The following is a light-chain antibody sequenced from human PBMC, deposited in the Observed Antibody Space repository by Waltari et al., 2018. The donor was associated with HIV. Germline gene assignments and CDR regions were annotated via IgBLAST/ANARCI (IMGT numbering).Light chain of an antibody. CDR2: GNS. V-gene: IGLV1-40*01. Sequence: QSVLTQPPSVSGAPGQRVTISCTGSNSNIGSVYDVHWYQQVPGTVPKLLIYGNSKRPSGVPDRISCSKSGSSASLAISGLQADDEADYYCQSYDSSLSGFIFGTGTRVTVL. CDR3: QSYDSSLSGFI. CDR1: NSNIGSVYD. J-gene: IGLJ1*01.